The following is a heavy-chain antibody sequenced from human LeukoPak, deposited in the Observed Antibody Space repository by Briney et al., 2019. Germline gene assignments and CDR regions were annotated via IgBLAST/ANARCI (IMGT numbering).Heavy chain of an antibody. CDR1: GFTFSSYG. Sequence: QPGGSLRLSCAASGFTFSSYGMHWVRQAPGKGLEWVAVISYDGSNKYYADSVKGRFTISRDNSKNTLYLQMNSLRAEDTAVYYCAKGWSGMDVWGQGTTVTVSS. CDR3: AKGWSGMDV. V-gene: IGHV3-30*18. CDR2: ISYDGSNK. J-gene: IGHJ6*02.